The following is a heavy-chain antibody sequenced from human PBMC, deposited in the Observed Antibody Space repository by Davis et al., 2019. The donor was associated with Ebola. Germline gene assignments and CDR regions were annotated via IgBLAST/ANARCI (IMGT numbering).Heavy chain of an antibody. CDR3: ARGGIFGFDP. Sequence: GGSLRLSCADSGFTFSSNWMSWVRQAPGKGLEWVSAISGSGGSTYYADSVKGRFTISRDNSKNTLYLQMNSLRAEDTAVYYCARGGIFGFDPWGQGTLVTVSS. D-gene: IGHD2-15*01. CDR1: GFTFSSNW. CDR2: ISGSGGST. J-gene: IGHJ5*02. V-gene: IGHV3-23*01.